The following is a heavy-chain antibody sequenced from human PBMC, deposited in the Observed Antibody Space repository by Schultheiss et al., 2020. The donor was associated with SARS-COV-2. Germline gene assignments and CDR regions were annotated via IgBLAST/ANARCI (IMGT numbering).Heavy chain of an antibody. CDR3: AKVGDSSGYLYYFDY. Sequence: GGSLRLSCAGSGFTFSNAWMSWVRQAPGKGLEYVSAISSNGGSTYYADSVKGRFTISRENAKNSLYLQMNSLRAGDTAVYYCAKVGDSSGYLYYFDYWGQGTLVTVSS. CDR1: GFTFSNAW. V-gene: IGHV3-64*04. J-gene: IGHJ4*02. D-gene: IGHD3-22*01. CDR2: ISSNGGST.